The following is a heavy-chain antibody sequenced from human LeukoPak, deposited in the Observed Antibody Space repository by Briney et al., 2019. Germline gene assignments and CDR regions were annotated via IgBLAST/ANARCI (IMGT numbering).Heavy chain of an antibody. V-gene: IGHV3-74*03. CDR1: VYTFTIVA. CDR3: VHEAPFDN. CDR2: INDDRRAT. Sequence: GGSLRLSCAPSVYTFTIVAVDCVPQAPGRGLLCVSRINDDRRATAYADSVNGRFLKTRDNAKHILYFQPNNLRAEDTAVYYCVHEAPFDNWGQGTLVTVSS. J-gene: IGHJ4*02.